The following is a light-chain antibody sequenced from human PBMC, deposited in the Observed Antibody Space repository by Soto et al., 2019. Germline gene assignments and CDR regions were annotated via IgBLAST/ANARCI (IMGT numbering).Light chain of an antibody. J-gene: IGKJ2*01. CDR2: DAS. V-gene: IGKV1-5*01. CDR3: QQYHSPPT. Sequence: DIQMTQSPSTLSASVGDRVTITCRASQSISKWVAWYQQKPGIAPKLLICDASTLQSGVPSRFTGSGSGTEFTLTISSLQADDFASYYCQQYHSPPTFGQGTKLEIK. CDR1: QSISKW.